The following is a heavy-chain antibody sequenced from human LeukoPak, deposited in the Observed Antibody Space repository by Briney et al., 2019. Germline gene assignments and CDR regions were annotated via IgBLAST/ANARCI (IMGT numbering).Heavy chain of an antibody. CDR2: ISYDGSNK. V-gene: IGHV3-30-3*01. CDR1: GFTFSSYA. Sequence: GGSLRLSCAASGFTFSSYAMHWVRQAPGKGLEWVAVISYDGSNKYYADSAKGRFTISRDNSKNTLYLQMNSLRAEDTAVYYCARDNYGMDVWGQGTTVTVSS. J-gene: IGHJ6*02. CDR3: ARDNYGMDV.